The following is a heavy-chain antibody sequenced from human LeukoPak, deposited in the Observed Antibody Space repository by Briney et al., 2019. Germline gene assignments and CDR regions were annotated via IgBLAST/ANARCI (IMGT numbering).Heavy chain of an antibody. Sequence: GGSLRLSCAASGFTFSNAWMSWVRQAPGKGLEWVGRIKSKTDGGTTDYAAPVKGRFTISRDDSKNTLYLQMNSLKTEDTAVYYCTTDDFHSSSHAFDIWGKGTMVTVSS. J-gene: IGHJ3*02. CDR2: IKSKTDGGTT. CDR1: GFTFSNAW. D-gene: IGHD6-6*01. CDR3: TTDDFHSSSHAFDI. V-gene: IGHV3-15*01.